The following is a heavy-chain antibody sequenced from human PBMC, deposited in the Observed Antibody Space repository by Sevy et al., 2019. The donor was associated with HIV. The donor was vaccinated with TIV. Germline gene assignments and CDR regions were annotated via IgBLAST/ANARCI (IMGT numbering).Heavy chain of an antibody. CDR3: ARDIAVVVVAATFGNWFDP. V-gene: IGHV3-11*01. D-gene: IGHD2-15*01. J-gene: IGHJ5*02. CDR1: GFTFSDYY. CDR2: ISSSGSTI. Sequence: GGSLRLSCAASGFTFSDYYMSWTRQAPGKGLEWVSYISSSGSTIYYADSVKGRFTIPRDNAKNSLYLQMNSLRAEDTAVYYCARDIAVVVVAATFGNWFDPWGQGTLVTVSS.